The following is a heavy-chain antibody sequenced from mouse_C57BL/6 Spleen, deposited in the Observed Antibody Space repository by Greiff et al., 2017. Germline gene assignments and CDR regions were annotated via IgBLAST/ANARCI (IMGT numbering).Heavy chain of an antibody. CDR1: GYTFTSYD. D-gene: IGHD1-1*01. Sequence: QVQLQQSGPELVKPGASVKLSCKASGYTFTSYDINWVKQSPGQGLEWIGWIYPRDGSTKDNEKFKGKATLTVDTSSSAAYMELHSLTSEDSAVYFCARWGIYYYGSSPYYYAMDYWGQGTSVTVSS. V-gene: IGHV1-85*01. CDR2: IYPRDGST. J-gene: IGHJ4*01. CDR3: ARWGIYYYGSSPYYYAMDY.